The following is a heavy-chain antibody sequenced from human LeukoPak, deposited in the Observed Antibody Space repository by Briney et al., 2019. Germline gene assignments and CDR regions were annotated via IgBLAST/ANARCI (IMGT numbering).Heavy chain of an antibody. CDR2: IYYSGST. V-gene: IGHV4-59*08. CDR3: ARHGRDGYNYDY. D-gene: IGHD5-24*01. CDR1: GGSISSHY. J-gene: IGHJ4*02. Sequence: TSETLSLTCTVSGGSISSHYWSWIRQPPGKGLEWIGYIYYSGSTNYNPSLKSRVTISVDTSKNQFSLKLSSVTAADTAVYYCARHGRDGYNYDYWGQGTLVTVSS.